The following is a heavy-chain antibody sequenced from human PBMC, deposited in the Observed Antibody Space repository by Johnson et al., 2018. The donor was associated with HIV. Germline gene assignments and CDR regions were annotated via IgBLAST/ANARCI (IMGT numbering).Heavy chain of an antibody. J-gene: IGHJ3*02. V-gene: IGHV3-43*01. CDR2: ISWDGGST. CDR3: AKDYTAMVSSDAFDI. Sequence: LVESGGGLVQPGGSLRLSCAASGFTFDDYAMHWVRQAPGKGLEWVSVISWDGGSTYYADSVKGRVIISRDNSKNSLYLQMNSLRTEDTALYYCAKDYTAMVSSDAFDIWGQGTMVTVSS. CDR1: GFTFDDYA. D-gene: IGHD5-18*01.